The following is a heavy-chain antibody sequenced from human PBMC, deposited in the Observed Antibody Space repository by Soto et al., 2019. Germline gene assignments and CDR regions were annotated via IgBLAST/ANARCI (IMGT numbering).Heavy chain of an antibody. J-gene: IGHJ4*02. D-gene: IGHD3-3*01. V-gene: IGHV4-61*01. CDR1: GGSVSGGSHF. CDR2: IYYTGST. Sequence: SETLSLTCTVSGGSVSGGSHFWSWIRQPPGKALEWIGYIYYTGSTNYNPSLKSRVTISVDTSKNQFSLKLRSVTAADTAVYYCARGLRFLGNDYWGQGTLVTVSS. CDR3: ARGLRFLGNDY.